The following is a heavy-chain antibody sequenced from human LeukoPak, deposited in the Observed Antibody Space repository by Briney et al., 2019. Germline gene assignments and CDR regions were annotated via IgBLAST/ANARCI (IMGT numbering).Heavy chain of an antibody. CDR2: AYYSGST. CDR3: ARTGSITRTRLFDN. J-gene: IGHJ4*02. D-gene: IGHD1-20*01. CDR1: GGSLNSSSCY. Sequence: SETLSLTWTVSGGSLNSSSCYWGWIRQSPGKGLQWIGSAYYSGSTYYNPSLKSRVTISVDTSKNQFSLKLSSVTAADTAVYYCARTGSITRTRLFDNWGQGNLVTVSS. V-gene: IGHV4-39*01.